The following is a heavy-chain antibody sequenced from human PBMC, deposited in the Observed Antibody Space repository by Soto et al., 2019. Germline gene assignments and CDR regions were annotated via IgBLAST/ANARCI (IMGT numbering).Heavy chain of an antibody. V-gene: IGHV3-23*01. Sequence: VGSLRLSCAASGFTFDDYAMHWVRQAPGKGLEWVSCISGSGGSTYYADSVKGRFTISRDNSKNTLYLQMNSLRAEDTAVYYCAKPIAAAGTGNFDYWGQGTLVTVSS. CDR3: AKPIAAAGTGNFDY. J-gene: IGHJ4*02. D-gene: IGHD6-13*01. CDR1: GFTFDDYA. CDR2: ISGSGGST.